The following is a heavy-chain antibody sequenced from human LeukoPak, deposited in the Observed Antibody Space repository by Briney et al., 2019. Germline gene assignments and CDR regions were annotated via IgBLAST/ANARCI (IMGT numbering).Heavy chain of an antibody. CDR1: GFTFSGSA. CDR2: IRSKANSYAT. V-gene: IGHV3-73*01. D-gene: IGHD6-19*01. Sequence: GGSLRLSCAASGFTFSGSAMHWVRQASGKGLEWVGRIRSKANSYATAYAALVKGRFTISRDDSKNTAYLQMNSLKTEDTAVYYCTRPPSSGWWAGDDYWGQGTLVTVSS. CDR3: TRPPSSGWWAGDDY. J-gene: IGHJ4*02.